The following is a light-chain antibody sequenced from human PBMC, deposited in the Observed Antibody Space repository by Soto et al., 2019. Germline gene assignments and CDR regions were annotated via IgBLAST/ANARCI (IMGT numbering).Light chain of an antibody. CDR2: EVS. CDR3: SSYTSSSTPLYV. CDR1: SSDVGGYNY. Sequence: QSVLTQPASVSGSPGQSITISCTGTSSDVGGYNYVSWYQQHPGKAPKLMIYEVSNRSSGVSNRFSGSKSGNTASLTISGLQAEDEADYYCSSYTSSSTPLYVFGTGTKLTVL. V-gene: IGLV2-14*01. J-gene: IGLJ1*01.